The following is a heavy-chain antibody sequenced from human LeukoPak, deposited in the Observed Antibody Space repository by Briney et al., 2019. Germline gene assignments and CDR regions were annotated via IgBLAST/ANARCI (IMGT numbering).Heavy chain of an antibody. Sequence: GGSLRLSCTASGFTFSSYWMHWVRQAPGKGLEWVSRINSDGSSTSYADSVKGRFTISRDNAKNTLYLQMNSLRAEDTAVYYCARGPTMRSYFYYYMDVWGKGTTVTVSS. J-gene: IGHJ6*03. V-gene: IGHV3-74*01. CDR1: GFTFSSYW. D-gene: IGHD5-24*01. CDR3: ARGPTMRSYFYYYMDV. CDR2: INSDGSST.